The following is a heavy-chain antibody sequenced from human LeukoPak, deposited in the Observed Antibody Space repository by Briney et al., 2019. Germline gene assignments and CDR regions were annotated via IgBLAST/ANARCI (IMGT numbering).Heavy chain of an antibody. V-gene: IGHV4-4*07. CDR1: GGSISSYY. CDR2: VYASGGT. D-gene: IGHD3-10*01. Sequence: PSETLSLTCTVSGGSISSYYWSWIRQPAGKGLEWIGRVYASGGTNHNPSLKSRVTMSVDTSKSQISLKLSSVTAADTAVYYCARDFGADAFDIWGQGTMVTLSS. J-gene: IGHJ3*02. CDR3: ARDFGADAFDI.